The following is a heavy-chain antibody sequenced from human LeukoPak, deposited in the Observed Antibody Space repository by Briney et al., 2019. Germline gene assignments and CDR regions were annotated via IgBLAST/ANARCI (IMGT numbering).Heavy chain of an antibody. V-gene: IGHV3-21*01. CDR1: GFTFSSYS. D-gene: IGHD5-18*01. Sequence: GGSLRLSCAASGFTFSSYSMNWVRQAPGKGLEWASSISSSSSYIYYADSVKGRFTISRDNAKNSLYLQMNSLRAEDTAVYYCARITAMASSGDFDYWGQGTLVTVSS. CDR3: ARITAMASSGDFDY. CDR2: ISSSSSYI. J-gene: IGHJ4*02.